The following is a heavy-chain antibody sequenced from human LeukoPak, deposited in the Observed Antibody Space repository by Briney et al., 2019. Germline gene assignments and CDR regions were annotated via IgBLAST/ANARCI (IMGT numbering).Heavy chain of an antibody. CDR2: ISGSSSNI. Sequence: GGSLRLSCAASGFTFSTYSMNWVRQAPGKGLEWVSSISGSSSNIYYGDSVKGRFTISRDNAKNSLYLEMNSLRAEDTAVFYCARDVHSYGYNPIGYYYYYMDVWGKGTTVTVSS. J-gene: IGHJ6*03. D-gene: IGHD5-18*01. V-gene: IGHV3-21*01. CDR3: ARDVHSYGYNPIGYYYYYMDV. CDR1: GFTFSTYS.